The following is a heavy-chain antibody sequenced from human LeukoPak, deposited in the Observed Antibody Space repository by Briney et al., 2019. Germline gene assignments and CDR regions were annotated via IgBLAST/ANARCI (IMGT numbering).Heavy chain of an antibody. D-gene: IGHD3-10*01. CDR2: ISYAGSSK. CDR3: ARARYGSGGYFFDF. J-gene: IGHJ4*02. CDR1: GFTFSSYA. Sequence: GTSLRLSCAASGFTFSSYAMHWVRQAPGKGLEWVAVISYAGSSKDYGDSVKGRFTISRDDSKNTLYLQMNSLRGEDTAVYYCARARYGSGGYFFDFWGQGTLVTVSS. V-gene: IGHV3-30*04.